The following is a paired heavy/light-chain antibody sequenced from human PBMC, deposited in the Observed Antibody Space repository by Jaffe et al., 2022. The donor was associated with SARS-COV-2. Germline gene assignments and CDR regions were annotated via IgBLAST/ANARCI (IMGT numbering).Heavy chain of an antibody. Sequence: EVQLVESGGGLEQPGGSLRLSCAASAFNFRNYAMYWVRQAPGKGLEWVSAINPGGTRTFYADSVKGRFTISRDNSNHMLYLQMNSLKAEDTALYYCAKEDGLVRGGDYWGQGTLVTVAS. CDR2: INPGGTRT. CDR3: AKEDGLVRGGDY. J-gene: IGHJ4*02. V-gene: IGHV3-23*04. D-gene: IGHD3-10*01. CDR1: AFNFRNYA.
Light chain of an antibody. CDR2: GTS. Sequence: DLQMTQSPSSLSASVGDRVTITCRASQGIRNFLAWYQQKPGKVPKLLIYGTSTLQSGVPSRFSGSGSGTDFTLTISSLQPEDVATYYCQKYNGDPPWTFGQGTKVEIK. CDR1: QGIRNF. CDR3: QKYNGDPPWT. V-gene: IGKV1-27*01. J-gene: IGKJ1*01.